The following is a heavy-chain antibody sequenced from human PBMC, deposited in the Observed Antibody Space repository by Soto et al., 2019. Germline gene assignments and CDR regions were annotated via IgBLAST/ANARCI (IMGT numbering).Heavy chain of an antibody. Sequence: ASVKVSCKASGYTFTSYGISWVRQAPGQGLEWMGWISAYNGNTSYAQKLQGRVTMTTDTSTSTAYMELRSLRSDDSAVYYCARDYSVAARRAYYSYGMDVWGQGTTVTVSS. D-gene: IGHD6-6*01. J-gene: IGHJ6*02. CDR3: ARDYSVAARRAYYSYGMDV. CDR2: ISAYNGNT. CDR1: GYTFTSYG. V-gene: IGHV1-18*04.